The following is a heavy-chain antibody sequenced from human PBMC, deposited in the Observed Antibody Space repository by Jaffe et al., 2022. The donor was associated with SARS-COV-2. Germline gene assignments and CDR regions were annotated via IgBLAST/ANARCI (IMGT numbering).Heavy chain of an antibody. CDR2: VYYSGST. J-gene: IGHJ4*02. CDR3: ARLFLVGGSSGYWVFDY. Sequence: QLQLQESGPALVKPSETLSLTCTVSGGSIRSSTYYWGWIRQPPGKGLEWIGSVYYSGSTYYNPSLKSRVTISVDTSKNQFSLKLSSVTAADTSVYYCARLFLVGGSSGYWVFDYWGQGTLVTVSS. V-gene: IGHV4-39*01. CDR1: GGSIRSSTYY. D-gene: IGHD3-22*01.